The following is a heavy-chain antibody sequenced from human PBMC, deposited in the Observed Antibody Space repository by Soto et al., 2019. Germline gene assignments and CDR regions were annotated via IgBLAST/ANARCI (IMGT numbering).Heavy chain of an antibody. D-gene: IGHD3-16*01. J-gene: IGHJ4*02. V-gene: IGHV1-46*01. CDR3: ASQLIVHDNYETIGLYFDP. CDR1: GYTFTKFH. Sequence: QVQLIQFGAEVKKPGASVKVSCRASGYTFTKFHIHWVRQAPGQGLEWMGMIDPSGGVTRDAQRSQGKITMTSEASTSSVYMELRGLTSEDTVMYYCASQLIVHDNYETIGLYFDPWGPGTLVTVPS. CDR2: IDPSGGVT.